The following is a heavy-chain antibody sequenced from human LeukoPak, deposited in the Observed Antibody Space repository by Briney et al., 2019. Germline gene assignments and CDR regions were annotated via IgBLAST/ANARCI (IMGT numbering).Heavy chain of an antibody. D-gene: IGHD6-19*01. V-gene: IGHV3-48*01. Sequence: GGSLRLSCAASGFTFTTYSMNWVRQSPGKGLEWISYISSHSSTIFYADSVKGRFTISRDNAHNSLYLQMNSLRAEDTAVYYCAKARGPYSSGWEDYMDVWGKGTTVTVSS. CDR3: AKARGPYSSGWEDYMDV. CDR2: ISSHSSTI. CDR1: GFTFTTYS. J-gene: IGHJ6*03.